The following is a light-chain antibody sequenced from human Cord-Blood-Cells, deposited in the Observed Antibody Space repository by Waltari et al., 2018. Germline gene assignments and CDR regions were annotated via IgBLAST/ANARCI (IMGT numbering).Light chain of an antibody. J-gene: IGLJ3*02. V-gene: IGLV2-23*01. CDR2: EGS. CDR3: CSYAGSSTWV. Sequence: QSALTQPASVSGSPGQSITISCTGTSSDVGSYNLVSWYQQHPGKATTLVFYEGSKRPSGVSNRFSGSKSGNTASLTISGLQAEDEADYYCCSYAGSSTWVFGGGTKLTVL. CDR1: SSDVGSYNL.